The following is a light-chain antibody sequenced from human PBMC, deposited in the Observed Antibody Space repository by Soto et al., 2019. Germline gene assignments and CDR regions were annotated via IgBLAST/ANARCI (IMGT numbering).Light chain of an antibody. CDR3: SSYTSSSTLV. J-gene: IGLJ1*01. CDR1: SSDVGGYNY. Sequence: QSALTPPASVSGSPGQSITISCTGTSSDVGGYNYVSWYQQHPGKAPKLMIYEVSNRPAGVSNRFSGSKSGNTASLTISGLQAEDDADYYCSSYTSSSTLVFGTGTKVTVL. V-gene: IGLV2-14*01. CDR2: EVS.